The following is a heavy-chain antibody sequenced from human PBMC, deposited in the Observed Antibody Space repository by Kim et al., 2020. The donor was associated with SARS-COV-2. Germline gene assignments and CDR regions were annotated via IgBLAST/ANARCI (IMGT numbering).Heavy chain of an antibody. D-gene: IGHD6-19*01. Sequence: YGQGFTGRFVFSLDTSVSTAYLQISSLKAEDTAVYYCAKSSGWYVNWFDPWGQGTLVTVSS. V-gene: IGHV7-4-1*02. J-gene: IGHJ5*02. CDR3: AKSSGWYVNWFDP.